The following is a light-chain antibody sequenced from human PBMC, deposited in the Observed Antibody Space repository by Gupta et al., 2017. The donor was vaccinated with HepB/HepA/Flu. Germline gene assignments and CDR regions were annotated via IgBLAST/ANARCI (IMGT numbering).Light chain of an antibody. J-gene: IGKJ3*01. CDR2: VAS. CDR3: QQNYDTPLT. Sequence: DIQLTQSPSSLSASVGDRVNITCRASQSISTNLNWYQQKPGKAPKLLIYVASNLQSGVPLRFSGSGSGTDFTLTISSLQPEDFAIYFFQQNYDTPLTFGPGTRVDIK. V-gene: IGKV1-39*01. CDR1: QSISTN.